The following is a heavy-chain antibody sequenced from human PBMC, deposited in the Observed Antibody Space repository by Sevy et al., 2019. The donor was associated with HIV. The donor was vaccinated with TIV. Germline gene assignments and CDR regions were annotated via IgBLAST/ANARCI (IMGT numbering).Heavy chain of an antibody. CDR2: ISGGGDRT. D-gene: IGHD3-10*01. CDR1: GFTFSIYA. J-gene: IGHJ5*02. Sequence: GGSLRLSCAASGFTFSIYALSWVRQAPGKGLEWVSAISGGGDRTYYADSVKGRFTISRDNSKNTAYLQMDSLRAEDTAIYYCAKDPSYYYGSGRDWFDPWGQGTLVTVSS. CDR3: AKDPSYYYGSGRDWFDP. V-gene: IGHV3-23*01.